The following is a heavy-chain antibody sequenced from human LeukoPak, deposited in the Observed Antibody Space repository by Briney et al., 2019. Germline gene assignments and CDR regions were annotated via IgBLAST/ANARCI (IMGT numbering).Heavy chain of an antibody. V-gene: IGHV1-2*02. CDR2: IYPNSGGT. J-gene: IGHJ4*02. D-gene: IGHD4-17*01. Sequence: ASVKVSCKASGYTFSGHYMHWVRQAPGQGLEWMGWIYPNSGGTNYAQKFQGRVTMTRDTSISTAYMELRKLKSDDTAMYYCARVVGFGDYPFDYWGQGTLVTVSS. CDR3: ARVVGFGDYPFDY. CDR1: GYTFSGHY.